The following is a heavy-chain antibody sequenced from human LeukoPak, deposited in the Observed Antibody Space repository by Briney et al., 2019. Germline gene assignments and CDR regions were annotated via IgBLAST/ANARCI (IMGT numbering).Heavy chain of an antibody. CDR1: GYTFTTYG. CDR2: ISAYNGNT. V-gene: IGHV1-18*01. J-gene: IGHJ5*02. CDR3: ARSRVPDPIAVVGYSFDP. Sequence: GASVKVSCKASGYTFTTYGISWVRQAPGQGLEWMGWISAYNGNTNYAQKLQDRVTMTTDTSTSTAYMELRSLRSDDTAVYYCARSRVPDPIAVVGYSFDPWGQGTLVTVSS. D-gene: IGHD6-19*01.